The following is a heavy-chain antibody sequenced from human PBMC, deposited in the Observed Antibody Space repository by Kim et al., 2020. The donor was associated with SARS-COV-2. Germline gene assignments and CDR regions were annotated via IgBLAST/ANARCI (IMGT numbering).Heavy chain of an antibody. Sequence: SETLSLTCTVSGGSISSSSYYWGWIRQPPGKGLEWIGSIYYSGSTYYNPSLKSRVTISVDTSKNQFSLKLSSVTAADTAVYYCARLGFLVVAIYYFDYWGQGTLVTVSS. CDR3: ARLGFLVVAIYYFDY. D-gene: IGHD3-22*01. CDR2: IYYSGST. CDR1: GGSISSSSYY. V-gene: IGHV4-39*01. J-gene: IGHJ4*02.